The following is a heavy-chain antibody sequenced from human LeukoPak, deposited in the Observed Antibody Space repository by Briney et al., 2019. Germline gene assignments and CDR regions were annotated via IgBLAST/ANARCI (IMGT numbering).Heavy chain of an antibody. CDR2: ISTTSNYI. Sequence: GGSLRLSCVASGFTFSSYSMNWVRQAPGKGLEWVSFISTTSNYIHYADSVKGRFTISRDNPKNTLYLQANSLRAEDTAMYYCLMYTSGWNWGQGTLVTVSS. CDR3: LMYTSGWN. J-gene: IGHJ4*02. V-gene: IGHV3-21*01. CDR1: GFTFSSYS. D-gene: IGHD6-19*01.